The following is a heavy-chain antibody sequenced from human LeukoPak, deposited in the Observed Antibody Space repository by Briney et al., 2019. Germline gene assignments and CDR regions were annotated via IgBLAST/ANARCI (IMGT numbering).Heavy chain of an antibody. CDR2: INHSGST. J-gene: IGHJ4*02. V-gene: IGHV4-34*01. Sequence: SETLSLTCAVYGGSFSGYYWSWIRQPPGKGLERIGEINHSGSTNYNPSLKSRVTISVDTSKNQFSLKLSSVTAADTAVYYCAGTYYYDSSGPFSFDYWGQGTLVTVSS. D-gene: IGHD3-22*01. CDR3: AGTYYYDSSGPFSFDY. CDR1: GGSFSGYY.